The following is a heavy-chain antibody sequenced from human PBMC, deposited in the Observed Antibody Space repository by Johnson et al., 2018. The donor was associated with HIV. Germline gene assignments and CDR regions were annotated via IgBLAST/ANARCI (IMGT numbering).Heavy chain of an antibody. CDR3: ARDRCSSTTCLDAFDI. CDR2: ISYDGSNK. CDR1: GFTFSSYA. Sequence: QVHLVESVGGVVQPGRSLRLSCAASGFTFSSYAMHWVRQAPGKGLEWVAVISYDGSNKYYADSVKGRFTISRDNSKNTLYLQMNSLRAEDTAVYYCARDRCSSTTCLDAFDIWGQGTMVTVSS. J-gene: IGHJ3*02. V-gene: IGHV3-30*04. D-gene: IGHD2-2*01.